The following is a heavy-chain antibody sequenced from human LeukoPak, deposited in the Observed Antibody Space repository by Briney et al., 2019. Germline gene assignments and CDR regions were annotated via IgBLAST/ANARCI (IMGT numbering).Heavy chain of an antibody. J-gene: IGHJ5*02. CDR1: GGTFISYA. V-gene: IGHV1-46*01. CDR3: ARGLQVNWFDP. Sequence: ASVKVSCKASGGTFISYAISWVRQAPGQGLEWMGIINPSGGSTSYAQKFQGRVTMTRDTSTSTVYMELSSLRSEDTAVYYCARGLQVNWFDPWGQGTLVTVSS. CDR2: INPSGGST.